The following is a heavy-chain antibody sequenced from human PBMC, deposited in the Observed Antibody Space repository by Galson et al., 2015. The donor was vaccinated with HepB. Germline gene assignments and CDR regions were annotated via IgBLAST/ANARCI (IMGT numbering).Heavy chain of an antibody. Sequence: SLRLSCAASGFTFSNARMSWVRQAPGKGLEWVGRIKSKTDGGTTDYAAPVKGRFTISRDDSKNTLYLQMNSLKTEDTAVYYCTTGLYYGSGSYCPWGQGTLVTVSS. V-gene: IGHV3-15*01. CDR1: GFTFSNAR. D-gene: IGHD3-10*01. CDR3: TTGLYYGSGSYCP. J-gene: IGHJ5*02. CDR2: IKSKTDGGTT.